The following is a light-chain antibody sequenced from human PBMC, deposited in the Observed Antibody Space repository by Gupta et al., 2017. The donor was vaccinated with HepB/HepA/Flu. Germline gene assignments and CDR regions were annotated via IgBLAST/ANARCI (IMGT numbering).Light chain of an antibody. V-gene: IGKV1-5*03. J-gene: IGKJ1*01. CDR1: QSIGSW. CDR2: KAS. Sequence: DIQMTQSPSALSASVGDRVTITCRASQSIGSWLAWYQQKAGKAPKLLIYKASSLESGVPSRFSGSGSGTEFTLTISSLHPDDFATYYCQQEDTYSWTFGQGTKVEIK. CDR3: QQEDTYSWT.